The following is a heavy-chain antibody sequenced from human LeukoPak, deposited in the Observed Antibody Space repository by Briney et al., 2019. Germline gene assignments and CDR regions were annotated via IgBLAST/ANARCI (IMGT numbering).Heavy chain of an antibody. J-gene: IGHJ4*02. CDR3: AKELIVGAGDY. Sequence: GRSLRLSCAASGFTFSSYGMHWVRQAPGKGLEWVAVISYDGSNKYYADSVKGRFTISRDNSKNTLYLQMNSLRAEDTSVYYCAKELIVGAGDYWGQGTLVTVSS. CDR2: ISYDGSNK. D-gene: IGHD1-26*01. CDR1: GFTFSSYG. V-gene: IGHV3-30*18.